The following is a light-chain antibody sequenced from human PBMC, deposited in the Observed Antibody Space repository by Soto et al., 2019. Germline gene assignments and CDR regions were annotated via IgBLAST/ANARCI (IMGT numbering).Light chain of an antibody. CDR3: PHYRVSLWT. Sequence: EIVLTQSPGTLSLSPGERATLSCRASQTFSSSYLAWYQQKPGQAPRLLIYGASSRATDIPDRFSGSRSGTDLTLTISRLEPEDFAVYYCPHYRVSLWTFGQGTKVEMK. J-gene: IGKJ1*01. V-gene: IGKV3-20*01. CDR1: QTFSSSY. CDR2: GAS.